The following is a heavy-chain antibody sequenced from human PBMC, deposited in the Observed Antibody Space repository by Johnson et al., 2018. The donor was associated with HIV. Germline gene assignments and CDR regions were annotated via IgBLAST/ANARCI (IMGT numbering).Heavy chain of an antibody. D-gene: IGHD3-10*01. V-gene: IGHV3-30*19. J-gene: IGHJ3*02. Sequence: QMLLVESGGGVVQPGRSLRLSCVASGFTFSSYGMHWVRQAPGKGLEWVAVISYDGSNKYYADSVKGRFTISRDNSKNTLYLQMNSLRAEDTAVYYCARDVASVYGSGDHAFDIWGQGTMVTVSS. CDR2: ISYDGSNK. CDR1: GFTFSSYG. CDR3: ARDVASVYGSGDHAFDI.